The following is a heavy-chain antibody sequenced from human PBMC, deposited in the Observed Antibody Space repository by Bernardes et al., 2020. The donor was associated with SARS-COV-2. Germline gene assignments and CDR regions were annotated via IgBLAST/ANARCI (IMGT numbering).Heavy chain of an antibody. J-gene: IGHJ4*02. CDR1: GGSFSGYY. CDR3: ASGWLRPAFDY. Sequence: SETLSLTCAVYGGSFSGYYWSWIRQPPGKGLAWIGEINHSGRTHYNPSLKSRVTISVDTSKNQFSLKLSSVTAADTAVYYCASGWLRPAFDYWGQGTLGTVSS. CDR2: INHSGRT. V-gene: IGHV4-34*01. D-gene: IGHD5-12*01.